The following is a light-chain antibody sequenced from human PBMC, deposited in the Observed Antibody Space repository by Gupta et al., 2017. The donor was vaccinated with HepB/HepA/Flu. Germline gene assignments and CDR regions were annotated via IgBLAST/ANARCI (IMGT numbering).Light chain of an antibody. CDR2: GAS. Sequence: EIVLTQSPGTLSLSPGERATLSCRASQSVSSSYLAWYQQKPGQAPRLLIYGASSRATGIPDRFSGSGSGTDFTLTISRREPEDFAVYYCQQYCSSPIFTFGHGTKVDIK. CDR3: QQYCSSPIFT. CDR1: QSVSSSY. J-gene: IGKJ3*01. V-gene: IGKV3-20*01.